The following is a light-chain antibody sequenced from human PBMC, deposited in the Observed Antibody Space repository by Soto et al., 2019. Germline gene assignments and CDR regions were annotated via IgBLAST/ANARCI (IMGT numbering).Light chain of an antibody. Sequence: EIVLTQSPATLALSPGERATLSCRASQSISVFLAWYQQQPGQPPRLLIYDGSSRATGIPARFSASGSGTDFTLTISSVEPEDFAVYYWQQRSMRPPYTFGQGTKLVIQ. CDR1: QSISVF. CDR3: QQRSMRPPYT. V-gene: IGKV3-11*01. CDR2: DGS. J-gene: IGKJ2*01.